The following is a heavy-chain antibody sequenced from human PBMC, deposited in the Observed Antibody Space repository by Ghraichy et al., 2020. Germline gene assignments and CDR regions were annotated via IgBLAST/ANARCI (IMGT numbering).Heavy chain of an antibody. CDR3: SRAWGSGTFLPDY. J-gene: IGHJ4*02. D-gene: IGHD1-26*01. Sequence: GVLRLSCSASGFTFGDFAVTWVRQAPGKGLEWVGIITTKAYGETAEYAASVKGRFTISRDDSQSIAYLQMSSLKTEDTAVYYCSRAWGSGTFLPDYWGQGTLVTVSS. V-gene: IGHV3-49*04. CDR2: ITTKAYGETA. CDR1: GFTFGDFA.